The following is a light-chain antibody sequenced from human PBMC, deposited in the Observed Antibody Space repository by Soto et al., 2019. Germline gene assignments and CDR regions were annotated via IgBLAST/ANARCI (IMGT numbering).Light chain of an antibody. Sequence: EIVLTQSPGTLSLSPGERATLSCRASQSINSKYLAWYQQKLGKAPRLLIYGASSRAAGIPDRFSGSGSGTDFTLPITRLEPEDFAVYYCQQYDTFGQGTKVDI. CDR2: GAS. J-gene: IGKJ1*01. V-gene: IGKV3-20*01. CDR1: QSINSKY. CDR3: QQYDT.